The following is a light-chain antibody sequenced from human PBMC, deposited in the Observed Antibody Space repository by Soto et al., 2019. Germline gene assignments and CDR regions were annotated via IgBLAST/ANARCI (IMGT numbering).Light chain of an antibody. Sequence: EIVLTQSPGTLSLSPGERATLSCRASQSVSSSYLAWYQQKPGQAPRLLIYGESSRATGIPDRFSGSGSGTDFTLTISRLEPEDCALYYCQQYGSSPPMYTFGQGTKLEIK. CDR3: QQYGSSPPMYT. J-gene: IGKJ2*01. CDR1: QSVSSSY. CDR2: GES. V-gene: IGKV3-20*01.